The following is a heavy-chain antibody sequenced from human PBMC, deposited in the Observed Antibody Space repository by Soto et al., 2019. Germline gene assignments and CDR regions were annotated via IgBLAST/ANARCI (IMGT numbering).Heavy chain of an antibody. CDR2: IWYDGSNK. CDR3: AIDQAIAVAGPDYYGLDV. Sequence: QVQLVESGGGVVQPGRSLRLSCAASGFTFSSYGMHWVRQAPGKGLEWVAVIWYDGSNKYYADSVKGRFTISRDNSKNTLYLQMNSLRAEDTAVYYCAIDQAIAVAGPDYYGLDVLGQGTTVTVSS. V-gene: IGHV3-33*01. D-gene: IGHD6-19*01. CDR1: GFTFSSYG. J-gene: IGHJ6*02.